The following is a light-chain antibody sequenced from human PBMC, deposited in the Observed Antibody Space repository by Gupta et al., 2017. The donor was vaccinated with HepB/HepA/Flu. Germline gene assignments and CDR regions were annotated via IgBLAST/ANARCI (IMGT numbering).Light chain of an antibody. V-gene: IGKV1-39*01. Sequence: IQIPPSPSSLSASVGDRVTITCRASQSISSYLNWYQQKPGKAPKLLIYAASSLQSGVPSRFSGSGCGTDFTITIRSLQQEDFATYYCEQSYSSTWTFGQGTKVEIK. CDR3: EQSYSSTWT. J-gene: IGKJ1*01. CDR1: QSISSY. CDR2: AAS.